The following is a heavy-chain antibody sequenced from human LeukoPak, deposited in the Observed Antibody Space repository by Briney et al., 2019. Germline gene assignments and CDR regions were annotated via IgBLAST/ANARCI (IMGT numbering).Heavy chain of an antibody. CDR2: ISSSGSTI. CDR3: ASSSQVDV. CDR1: GLSFSSYE. V-gene: IGHV3-48*03. J-gene: IGHJ6*02. Sequence: GGSLRLSCAASGLSFSSYEMNWVRQAPGKGLEWVSYISSSGSTIYYAVSVKGRFTISRDNAKNSLFLQMDSLRAEDTAVYYCASSSQVDVWGQGTTVTVSS.